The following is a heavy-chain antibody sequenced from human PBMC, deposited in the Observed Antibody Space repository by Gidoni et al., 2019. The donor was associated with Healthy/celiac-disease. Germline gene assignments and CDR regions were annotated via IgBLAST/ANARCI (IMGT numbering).Heavy chain of an antibody. CDR3: ARASSSSWYVDY. CDR1: VGSISSYY. J-gene: IGHJ4*02. V-gene: IGHV4-4*07. Sequence: AHLQESGPGLVKPSETLSLTSTVPVGSISSYYSIWIRQPAGKGLEWIGRIYTSGSTNYNPSLKSRVTMSVDTSKNQCSLKLSSVTDADTAVYYCARASSSSWYVDYWGQGTLVTVSS. CDR2: IYTSGST. D-gene: IGHD6-13*01.